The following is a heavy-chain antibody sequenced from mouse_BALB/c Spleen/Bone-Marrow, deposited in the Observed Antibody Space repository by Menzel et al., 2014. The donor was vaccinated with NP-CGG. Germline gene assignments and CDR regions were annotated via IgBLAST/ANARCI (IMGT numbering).Heavy chain of an antibody. CDR2: ISYDGSN. D-gene: IGHD1-1*02. Sequence: EVQVVESGPGLVKPSQSLSLTCSVTGYSITSGYYWNWIRQFPGNKLEWMGYISYDGSNNYNPSLKNRISITRDTSKNQFFLKLNSVTTEDTATYYCARDVGGNYLDYWGQGTTLTVS. CDR1: GYSITSGYY. J-gene: IGHJ2*01. V-gene: IGHV3-6*02. CDR3: ARDVGGNYLDY.